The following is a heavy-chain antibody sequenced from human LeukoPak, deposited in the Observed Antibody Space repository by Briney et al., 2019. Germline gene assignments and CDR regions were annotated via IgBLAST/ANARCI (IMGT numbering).Heavy chain of an antibody. CDR2: IYSGGST. CDR3: ARLLPSFPDY. J-gene: IGHJ4*02. Sequence: GGSLRLSCAASGFTVSSNYMSWVRQAPGKGLEWVSIIYSGGSTYYADSVRGRFTISRDNSKNTLYLQMNSLRAEDTAVYYCARLLPSFPDYWGQGTLVTVSS. CDR1: GFTVSSNY. V-gene: IGHV3-66*02. D-gene: IGHD1-26*01.